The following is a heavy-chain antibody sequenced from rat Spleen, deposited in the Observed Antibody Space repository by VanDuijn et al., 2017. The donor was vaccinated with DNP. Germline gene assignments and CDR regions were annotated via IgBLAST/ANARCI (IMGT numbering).Heavy chain of an antibody. CDR2: INKDSSTI. J-gene: IGHJ2*01. V-gene: IGHV4-2*01. D-gene: IGHD1-11*01. Sequence: EVQLVESGGGLVQPGRSLKLSCAASGFTFSDYWMGWVRQAPGKGLEWVGKINKDSSTINYTPSLRERFTISRDNAQNSLYLQMNTLGSEDTALYYCARGPNYGGYSDFFDYWGQGVVVTVSS. CDR3: ARGPNYGGYSDFFDY. CDR1: GFTFSDYW.